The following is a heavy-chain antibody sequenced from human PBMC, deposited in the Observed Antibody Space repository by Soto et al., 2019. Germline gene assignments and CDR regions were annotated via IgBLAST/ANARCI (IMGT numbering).Heavy chain of an antibody. Sequence: QVQLVQSGAEVKKPGSSVKVSCKASGGTFSSYTISWVRQAPGQGLEWMGRIIPILGIANYAQKFQGRVTITAHKSTSTAKSELSTLRPEDTAVYYWARDPVRGGDGWFDPWGQGTLVTVSS. D-gene: IGHD2-15*01. CDR1: GGTFSSYT. CDR3: ARDPVRGGDGWFDP. CDR2: IIPILGIA. V-gene: IGHV1-69*08. J-gene: IGHJ5*02.